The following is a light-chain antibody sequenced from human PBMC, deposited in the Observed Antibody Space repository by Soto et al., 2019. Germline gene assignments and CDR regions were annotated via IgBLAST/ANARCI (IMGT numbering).Light chain of an antibody. CDR3: QQSYSTPCT. Sequence: DIQMTQSPSSLSASVGDRVTITCRASQSISSYLNWYQQKPGKAPKLLIYAASSLQSGVPSRFSGSGSGTDFTLTISSLQPEDFATYYCQQSYSTPCTFSQGTKVEIK. CDR2: AAS. CDR1: QSISSY. J-gene: IGKJ1*01. V-gene: IGKV1-39*01.